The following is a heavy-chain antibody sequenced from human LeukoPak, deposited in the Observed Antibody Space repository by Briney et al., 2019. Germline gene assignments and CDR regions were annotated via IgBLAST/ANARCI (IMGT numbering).Heavy chain of an antibody. Sequence: FXXXSYSLTWVRQAPGXGLXWVSSISTSSSYIYYADSVKGRFTVSRDSAKNSLYLQMNSLRAEDTAVYYCXRXXXXXRXXYXXYWGQGTLVTVSS. J-gene: IGHJ4*02. CDR1: FXXXSYS. CDR3: XRXXXXXRXXYXXY. V-gene: IGHV3-21*01. CDR2: ISTSSSYI.